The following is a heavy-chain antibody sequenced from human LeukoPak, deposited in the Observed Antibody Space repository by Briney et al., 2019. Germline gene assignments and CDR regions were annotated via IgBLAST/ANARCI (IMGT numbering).Heavy chain of an antibody. D-gene: IGHD1-26*01. CDR2: IYYSRTT. CDR3: ARHSGASPHYFDY. Sequence: SETLSLTCTVSGGSISNYYWSWIRQPPGKGLEWIGFIYYSRTTHYNPSLKSRVTMSVATSNNQFSLRLSSVTAADTAIYYCARHSGASPHYFDYWGQGALVTVSS. CDR1: GGSISNYY. J-gene: IGHJ4*02. V-gene: IGHV4-59*08.